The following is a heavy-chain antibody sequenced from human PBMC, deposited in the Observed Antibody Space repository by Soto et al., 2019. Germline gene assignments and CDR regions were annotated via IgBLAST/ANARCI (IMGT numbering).Heavy chain of an antibody. CDR3: ANCLTPLSDY. V-gene: IGHV3-23*01. J-gene: IGHJ4*02. CDR1: GFTFSSYA. D-gene: IGHD7-27*01. CDR2: ISGSGGST. Sequence: GGSLRLSCTASGFTFSSYAMRWVRQAPGKGLGWVSAISGSGGSTYYADSVKGRFTISRDNSKNTLYLKMNSLRAEDTAVYYCANCLTPLSDYWGQGTLVTVSS.